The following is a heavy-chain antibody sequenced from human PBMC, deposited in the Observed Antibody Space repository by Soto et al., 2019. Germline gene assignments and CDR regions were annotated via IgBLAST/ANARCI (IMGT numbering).Heavy chain of an antibody. CDR3: LKDLGFPPTSYGY. CDR1: GFTFSSYA. CDR2: ISYDGSNK. V-gene: IGHV3-30*04. J-gene: IGHJ4*02. D-gene: IGHD7-27*01. Sequence: GGSLRLSCAAAGFTFSSYAMHWVRQAPGKGLEWVAVISYDGSNKYYADSVKGRFTISRDNSKNTLYLQMNSLRAEDTAVYYCLKDLGFPPTSYGYWGQVTLVPVSP.